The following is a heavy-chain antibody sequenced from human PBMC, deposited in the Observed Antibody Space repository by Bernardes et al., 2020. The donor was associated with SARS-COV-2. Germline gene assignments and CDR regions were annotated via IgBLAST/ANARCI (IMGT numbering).Heavy chain of an antibody. CDR1: GFTFTSYS. V-gene: IGHV3-21*01. CDR2: ISSSSIYI. J-gene: IGHJ4*02. Sequence: GGSLRLSCAASGFTFTSYSMTWVRQAPGKGLEWVSSISSSSIYIYYADSVKGRFTISRDNSKKSLFLQMNNLRAEDTAVYFCGRDSGIRGADYYFDYWGQGNLVTVSS. D-gene: IGHD1-26*01. CDR3: GRDSGIRGADYYFDY.